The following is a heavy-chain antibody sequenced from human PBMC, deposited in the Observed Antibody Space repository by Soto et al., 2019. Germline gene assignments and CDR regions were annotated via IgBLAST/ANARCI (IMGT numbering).Heavy chain of an antibody. J-gene: IGHJ6*02. CDR3: TTGQAATYYYYYGMDV. CDR1: GFTFSNAW. Sequence: PSETLSLSCAASGFTFSNAWMSWVRQAPGKGLEWVGRIKSKTDGGTTDYAAPVKGRFTISRDDSKNTLYLQMNSLKTEDTAVYYCTTGQAATYYYYYGMDVWGQGTTVTVSS. CDR2: IKSKTDGGTT. V-gene: IGHV3-15*01. D-gene: IGHD6-13*01.